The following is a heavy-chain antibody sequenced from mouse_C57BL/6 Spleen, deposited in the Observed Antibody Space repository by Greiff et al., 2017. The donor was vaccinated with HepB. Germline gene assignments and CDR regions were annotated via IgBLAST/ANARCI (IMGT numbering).Heavy chain of an antibody. CDR3: ARPYGNLCFDY. CDR2: ISSGSSTI. CDR1: GFTFSDYG. Sequence: EVKLEESGGGLVKPGGSLKLSCAASGFTFSDYGMHWVRQAPGKGLEWVAYISSGSSTIYYADTVKGRFTISRDNAKNTLFLQMTSLRSEDTAMYYCARPYGNLCFDYWGQGTTLTVSS. J-gene: IGHJ2*01. V-gene: IGHV5-17*01. D-gene: IGHD2-1*01.